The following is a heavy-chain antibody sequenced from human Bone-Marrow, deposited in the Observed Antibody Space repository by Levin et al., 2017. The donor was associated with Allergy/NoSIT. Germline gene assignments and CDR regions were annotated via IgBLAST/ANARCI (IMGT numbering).Heavy chain of an antibody. J-gene: IGHJ6*02. V-gene: IGHV3-23*01. Sequence: GGSLRLSCAASGFTFISYAMSWVRQAPGKGLEWVSDINGGGDETYYADSVKGRFTISRDNSKNTLYLQMNSLRAEDTAINYCAKGLRNHYGSGAGGEMDVWGQGTTVTVSS. CDR3: AKGLRNHYGSGAGGEMDV. CDR1: GFTFISYA. D-gene: IGHD3-10*01. CDR2: INGGGDET.